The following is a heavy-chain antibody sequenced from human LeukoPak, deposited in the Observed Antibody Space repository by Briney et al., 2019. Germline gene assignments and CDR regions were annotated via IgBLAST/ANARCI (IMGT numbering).Heavy chain of an antibody. V-gene: IGHV3-7*01. Sequence: GGSLRLSCAASRFTFSSYWMSWVRQAPGKGLEWVANIKQDGSEKYYVDSVKGRFTISRDNAKNSLYLQMNSLRAEDTAVYYCARVSSSGWYDYYYGMDVWGQGTTVTVSS. J-gene: IGHJ6*02. CDR2: IKQDGSEK. CDR3: ARVSSSGWYDYYYGMDV. D-gene: IGHD6-19*01. CDR1: RFTFSSYW.